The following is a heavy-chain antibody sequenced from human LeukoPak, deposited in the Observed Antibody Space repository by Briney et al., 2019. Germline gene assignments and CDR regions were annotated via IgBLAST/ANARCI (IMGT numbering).Heavy chain of an antibody. CDR2: ISGSSITI. V-gene: IGHV3-48*01. CDR1: GFTFSTYS. CDR3: AKDSYASGRPLHTFDV. Sequence: GGSLRLSCAASGFTFSTYSMNWVRQAPGKGLEWVSHISGSSITIYYADSVKGRFTISRDNAKNSLYLQVNSLRAEDTAIYYCAKDSYASGRPLHTFDVWGQGTMVTVSS. D-gene: IGHD3-10*01. J-gene: IGHJ3*01.